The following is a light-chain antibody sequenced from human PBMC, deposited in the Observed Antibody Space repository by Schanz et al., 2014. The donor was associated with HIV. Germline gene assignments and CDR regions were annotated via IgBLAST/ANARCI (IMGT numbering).Light chain of an antibody. J-gene: IGLJ2*01. V-gene: IGLV2-14*01. CDR2: EVS. CDR1: SSDVGGYNR. CDR3: SSYAGSNNVV. Sequence: QSALTQPASVSGSPGQSITISCTGTSSDVGGYNRVSWFQQSPGKAPKLMIYEVSERPSGVSTRFSGSKSGDTASLTVSGLQAEDEADYYCSSYAGSNNVVFGGGTKLTVL.